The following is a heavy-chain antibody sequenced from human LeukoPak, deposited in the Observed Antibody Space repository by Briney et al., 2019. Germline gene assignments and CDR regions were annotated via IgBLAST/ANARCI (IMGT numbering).Heavy chain of an antibody. CDR2: ISSSSSYI. CDR3: ARLEGLFDWFDP. J-gene: IGHJ5*02. Sequence: GGSLRLSCAASGFTFSSYSMNWVRQAPGKGLEWVSSISSSSSYIYYADSVKGRFTISRDNAKNSLYLQMNSLRAEDTAVYYCARLEGLFDWFDPWGQGTLVTVSS. V-gene: IGHV3-21*01. D-gene: IGHD3-3*01. CDR1: GFTFSSYS.